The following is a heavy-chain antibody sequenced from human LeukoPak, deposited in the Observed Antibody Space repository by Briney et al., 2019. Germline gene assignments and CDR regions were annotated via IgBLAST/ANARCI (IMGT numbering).Heavy chain of an antibody. CDR1: GFTFSDCA. Sequence: GGSLRLSCAASGFTFSDCAMHWVRQAPGKGLEWVAVISYDGSNIYNADSVKCRFTISRDNSKNTLFLQMNSLRAEDTAVYYCARGSKYFYYYYIDVWGKGTTVTVSS. CDR3: ARGSKYFYYYYIDV. D-gene: IGHD6-6*01. CDR2: ISYDGSNI. J-gene: IGHJ6*03. V-gene: IGHV3-30*04.